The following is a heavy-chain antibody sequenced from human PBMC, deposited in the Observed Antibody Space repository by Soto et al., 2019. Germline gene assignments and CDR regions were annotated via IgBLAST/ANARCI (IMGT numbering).Heavy chain of an antibody. CDR2: IYYSGST. Sequence: SETLSLTCTVSGGSISNSSYYWGWILHPPGKGLEWIGYIYYSGSTNYNPSLKSRVTISINTSKNQFSLNLSSVTAADTAVYYCASGGDYGRFDYWGQGTLVTVSS. D-gene: IGHD3-10*01. V-gene: IGHV4-61*05. J-gene: IGHJ4*02. CDR1: GGSISNSSYY. CDR3: ASGGDYGRFDY.